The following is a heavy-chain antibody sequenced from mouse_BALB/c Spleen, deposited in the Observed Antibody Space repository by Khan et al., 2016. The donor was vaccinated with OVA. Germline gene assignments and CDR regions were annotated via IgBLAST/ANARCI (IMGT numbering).Heavy chain of an antibody. J-gene: IGHJ3*01. CDR2: ISSGGST. Sequence: EVALVESGGGLVQPGGSLKLSCAASGFTFSNYAMSWVRQTPEKRLEWVASISSGGSTYYPDSVKGRFTISRDNARNILYLQMSSLRSEDTAMYYCARDYWFAYWGQGTLVTVSA. V-gene: IGHV5-6-5*01. CDR3: ARDYWFAY. CDR1: GFTFSNYA.